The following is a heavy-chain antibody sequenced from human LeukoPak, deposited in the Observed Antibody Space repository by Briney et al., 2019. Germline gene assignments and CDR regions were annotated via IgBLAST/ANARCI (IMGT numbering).Heavy chain of an antibody. CDR1: GFTFNNYG. V-gene: IGHV3-23*01. CDR2: ISGSGGST. CDR3: AKLSNNDYVWGSYRSPFDY. Sequence: GGTLRLSCAASGFTFNNYGMSWVRQAPGKGLEWVSTISGSGGSTYYADSVKSRFTISRDNAKKTVYLQMNSLRAEDTAVYYCAKLSNNDYVWGSYRSPFDYWGQGTLVTVSS. D-gene: IGHD3-16*02. J-gene: IGHJ4*02.